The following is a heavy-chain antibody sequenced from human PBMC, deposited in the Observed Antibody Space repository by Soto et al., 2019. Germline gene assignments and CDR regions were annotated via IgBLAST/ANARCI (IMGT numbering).Heavy chain of an antibody. CDR3: ARDQSGNSWYFDAFDI. V-gene: IGHV3-48*02. Sequence: GGSLRLSCAASGFTFSSYSMNWVRPAPGKGLEWVSYISSSSSTIYYEDSVKGRFTITRDNAKNSLYLKMNSLRNEDTTVYYCARDQSGNSWYFDAFDIWGQGTMVTVSS. D-gene: IGHD6-13*01. CDR2: ISSSSSTI. CDR1: GFTFSSYS. J-gene: IGHJ3*02.